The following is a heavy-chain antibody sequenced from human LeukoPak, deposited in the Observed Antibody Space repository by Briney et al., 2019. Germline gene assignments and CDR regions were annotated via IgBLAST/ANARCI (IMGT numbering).Heavy chain of an antibody. V-gene: IGHV3-23*01. J-gene: IGHJ6*02. CDR1: GFTFNNYA. CDR2: IGAGGTYT. Sequence: GGSLRLSCAASGFTFNNYAMNWVRQAPGEGLQWVSGIGAGGTYTYYADSVKGRFTISRDNSRNTVYLQMNSLRAEDTAVYYCAKGGVGVATTYLYGMDVWGQGTTVTVSS. D-gene: IGHD5-12*01. CDR3: AKGGVGVATTYLYGMDV.